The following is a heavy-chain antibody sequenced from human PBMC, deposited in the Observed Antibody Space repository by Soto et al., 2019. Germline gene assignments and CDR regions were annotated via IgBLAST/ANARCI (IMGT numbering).Heavy chain of an antibody. CDR1: GGSISSYY. J-gene: IGHJ5*02. D-gene: IGHD4-17*01. CDR2: IYYSGTT. CDR3: AKHKARDGQGWFDP. Sequence: QVQLQESGPGLVKPSEALSLTCTVSGGSISSYYWSWIRQPPGKGLEWIGYIYYSGTTNYNPSLKSRVTISVVPSNNQFPLRLSSVTAADTAVYYCAKHKARDGQGWFDPWVQGTLVTVSS. V-gene: IGHV4-59*08.